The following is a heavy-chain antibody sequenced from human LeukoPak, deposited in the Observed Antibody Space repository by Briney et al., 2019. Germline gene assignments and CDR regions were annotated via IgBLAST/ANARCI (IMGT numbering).Heavy chain of an antibody. D-gene: IGHD6-6*01. CDR3: ARAYSSSYGFDY. CDR2: IDWDDDK. Sequence: SGPALVEPTQTLTLTCTFSGFSLSTSGMRVSWIRQPPGKALEWLARIDWDDDKFYSTSLKTRLTISKDTSKNQVVLTMTNMDPVDTATYYCARAYSSSYGFDYWGQGTLVTVSS. V-gene: IGHV2-70*04. J-gene: IGHJ4*02. CDR1: GFSLSTSGMR.